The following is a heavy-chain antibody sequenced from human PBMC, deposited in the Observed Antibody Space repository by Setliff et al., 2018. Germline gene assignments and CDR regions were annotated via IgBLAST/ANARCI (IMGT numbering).Heavy chain of an antibody. CDR1: GGSISSYY. CDR2: IYYSGST. V-gene: IGHV4-59*12. J-gene: IGHJ4*02. D-gene: IGHD3-22*01. CDR3: ARESRYYYDNLGTLDY. Sequence: SETLSLTCTVSGGSISSYYWSWIRQPAGKGLEWIGHIYYSGSTYYNPSLKSRVTISVDTSKNQFSLKLSSVTAADTAVYYCARESRYYYDNLGTLDYWGQGTLVTVSS.